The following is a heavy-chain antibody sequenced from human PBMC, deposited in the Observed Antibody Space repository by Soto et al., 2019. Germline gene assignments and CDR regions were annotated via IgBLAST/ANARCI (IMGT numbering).Heavy chain of an antibody. Sequence: PGESLKISCKGSGYSFTSYWISWVRQMPGKGLEWMGRIDPSDSYTNYSPSFQGHVTISADKSISTAYLQWSSLKASDTAMYYCARQKGLSSKGVAARSWYYYGMDVWGQGTTVTVS. CDR2: IDPSDSYT. D-gene: IGHD6-6*01. CDR3: ARQKGLSSKGVAARSWYYYGMDV. V-gene: IGHV5-10-1*01. CDR1: GYSFTSYW. J-gene: IGHJ6*02.